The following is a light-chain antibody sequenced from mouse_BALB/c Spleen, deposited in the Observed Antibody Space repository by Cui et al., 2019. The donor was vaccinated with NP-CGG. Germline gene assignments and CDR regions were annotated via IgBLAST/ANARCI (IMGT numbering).Light chain of an antibody. CDR2: VIN. CDR3: ALWYSNHWV. J-gene: IGLJ1*01. V-gene: IGLV1*01. Sequence: HAAATQESTLTTSPGETVTLTCRSSTGAVTTSNYANWVQEKPDHLFTGLISVINNRVPGVPARFSGSLIGDKAALTITGAQTEDEAIYFCALWYSNHWVFGGGTKLTVL. CDR1: TGAVTTSNY.